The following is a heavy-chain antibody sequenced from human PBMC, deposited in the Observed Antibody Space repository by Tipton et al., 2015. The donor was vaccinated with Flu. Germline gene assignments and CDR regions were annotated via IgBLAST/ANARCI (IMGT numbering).Heavy chain of an antibody. CDR1: GGSMKGHY. V-gene: IGHV4-4*08. CDR2: IHRSGNT. Sequence: TLSLTCTVPGGSMKGHYWSWIRQSPGKGLEWLGNIHRSGNTYYNSSLKSRVTISADTSKNQFSLKLNSVTAADTAVYYCARDLGTFNWFDSWGQGTLVTVSS. J-gene: IGHJ5*01. CDR3: ARDLGTFNWFDS.